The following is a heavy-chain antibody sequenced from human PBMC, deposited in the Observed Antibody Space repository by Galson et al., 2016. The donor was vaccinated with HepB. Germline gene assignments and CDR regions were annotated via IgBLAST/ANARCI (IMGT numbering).Heavy chain of an antibody. CDR3: AKGVSSTWFYFDY. CDR2: ISGTGGRT. V-gene: IGHV3-23*01. D-gene: IGHD6-13*01. J-gene: IGHJ4*02. CDR1: GFIFADYA. Sequence: SLRLSCAASGFIFADYAMTWVRQAPGKGLEWVSGISGTGGRTRYADSVNGRFTISRDNFKNTLHLQMTTLRIEDTAVYYCAKGVSSTWFYFDYWGQGIPVTVSS.